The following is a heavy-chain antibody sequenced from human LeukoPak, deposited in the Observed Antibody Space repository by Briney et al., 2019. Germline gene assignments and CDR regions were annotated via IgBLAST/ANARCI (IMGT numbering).Heavy chain of an antibody. CDR3: ARDRRYSSGWYYDSFDI. J-gene: IGHJ3*02. Sequence: GASVKVSCKASGYTFTRYGITWVRQAPGQGLEWMGWISAYNGNTNYAEKLQGRVTMTTDRSTSTVYMELGSLRSDDTAVYYCARDRRYSSGWYYDSFDIWGQGTMVTVSS. CDR1: GYTFTRYG. D-gene: IGHD6-19*01. CDR2: ISAYNGNT. V-gene: IGHV1-18*01.